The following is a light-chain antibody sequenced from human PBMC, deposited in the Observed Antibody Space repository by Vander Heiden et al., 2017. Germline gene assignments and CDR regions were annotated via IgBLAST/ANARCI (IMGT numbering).Light chain of an antibody. CDR1: QSVSSN. CDR3: QQDNSWSTWT. V-gene: IGKV3-15*01. J-gene: IGKJ1*01. Sequence: EIVMTQSPATLSVSPGERATLSCRASQSVSSNLAWYQQKPGKAPRLLIYGACSGSGTEFTLTISSRQSEDFAVYYCQQDNSWSTWTFGQGTKVXIK. CDR2: GA.